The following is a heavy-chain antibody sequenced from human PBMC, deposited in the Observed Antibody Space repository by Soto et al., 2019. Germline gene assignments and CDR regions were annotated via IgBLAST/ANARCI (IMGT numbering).Heavy chain of an antibody. D-gene: IGHD2-21*01. Sequence: DSVKVSCKASGYRFSSYGLNWLRQAPGQGPEWMGGINTFNGNTNSAQKFQGRLRVTTDTSTSTVFMELSSLTSDDTAVYFCARELGISPSAPLDYWGQGTLVTV. CDR1: GYRFSSYG. CDR3: ARELGISPSAPLDY. CDR2: INTFNGNT. J-gene: IGHJ4*02. V-gene: IGHV1-18*01.